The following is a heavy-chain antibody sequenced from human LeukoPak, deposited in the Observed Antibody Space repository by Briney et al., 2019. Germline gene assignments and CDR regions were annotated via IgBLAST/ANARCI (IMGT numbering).Heavy chain of an antibody. CDR3: ARGLAGTGGGYFDY. CDR1: GGSISSYY. J-gene: IGHJ4*02. D-gene: IGHD6-19*01. V-gene: IGHV4-59*01. Sequence: SATLSLTCTVSGGSISSYYWSWIQQPPGKGLEWIGYFYYSGSTNYNPSLKSRVTISVDTSKNQFSLKLSSVTAADTAVYYCARGLAGTGGGYFDYWGQGTLVTVSS. CDR2: FYYSGST.